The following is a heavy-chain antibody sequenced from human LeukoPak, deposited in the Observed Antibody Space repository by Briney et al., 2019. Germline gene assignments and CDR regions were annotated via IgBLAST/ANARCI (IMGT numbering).Heavy chain of an antibody. CDR1: GGSISSYY. CDR3: ATKNYDFWSGDAFDI. D-gene: IGHD3-3*01. J-gene: IGHJ3*02. Sequence: PSETLSLTCTVSGGSISSYYWSWIRQPAGKGLESIGRIYSSGSTNYNPSLKSRVTISVDTSKNQFSLKLSSVTAADTAVYYCATKNYDFWSGDAFDIWGQGTMVTVSS. V-gene: IGHV4-4*07. CDR2: IYSSGST.